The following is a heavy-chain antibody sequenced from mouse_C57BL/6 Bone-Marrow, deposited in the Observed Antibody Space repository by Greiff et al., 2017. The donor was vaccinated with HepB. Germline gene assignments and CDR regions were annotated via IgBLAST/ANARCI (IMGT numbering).Heavy chain of an antibody. Sequence: QVQLKESGAELAKPGASVKLSCKASGYTFTSYWMHWVKQRPGQGLEWIGYINPSSGYTKYNQKFKDKATLTADKSSSTAYMQLSSLTYEDSAVYYCARSGSLIYYYGSSFFDYWGQGTTLTVSS. CDR1: GYTFTSYW. J-gene: IGHJ2*01. CDR3: ARSGSLIYYYGSSFFDY. V-gene: IGHV1-7*01. CDR2: INPSSGYT. D-gene: IGHD1-1*01.